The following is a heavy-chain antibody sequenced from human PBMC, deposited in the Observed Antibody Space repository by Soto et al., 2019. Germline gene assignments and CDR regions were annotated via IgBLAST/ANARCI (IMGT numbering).Heavy chain of an antibody. CDR3: AKDRRAGGNSAFYFDF. CDR1: GFKFSNYA. CDR2: ISATGGGT. Sequence: GGSMRLSCAASGFKFSNYAMSWVRQAPGKGLEWVSLISATGGGTYYADSVKGRFTISRDNSHNTLYLQVHSLTAEDTAVYYCAKDRRAGGNSAFYFDFWGQGAQVTVSS. D-gene: IGHD3-16*01. V-gene: IGHV3-23*01. J-gene: IGHJ4*02.